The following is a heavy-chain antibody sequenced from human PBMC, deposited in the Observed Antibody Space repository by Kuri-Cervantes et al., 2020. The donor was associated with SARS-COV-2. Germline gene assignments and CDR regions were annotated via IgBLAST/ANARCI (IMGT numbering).Heavy chain of an antibody. D-gene: IGHD1-26*01. J-gene: IGHJ6*02. CDR1: GGTFSSYD. V-gene: IGHV1-8*02. CDR3: AKTKELLRYYYYGMDV. CDR2: MNPNSGNT. Sequence: ASVKVSCKASGGTFSSYDINWVRQATGQGLEWMGWMNPNSGNTGYAQKFQGRVTMTRNTSISTAYMELNSLRAEDTAVYFCAKTKELLRYYYYGMDVWGQGTAVTVSS.